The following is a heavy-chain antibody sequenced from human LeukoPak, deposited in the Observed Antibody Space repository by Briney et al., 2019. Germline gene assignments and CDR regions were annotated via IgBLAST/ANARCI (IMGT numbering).Heavy chain of an antibody. Sequence: GGSLRLSCGASGFTFSNVWMSWVRQAPGKGLEWVSVISGSGGRTYYADSVKGRFTISRDNSKNTLYLQMNSLRAEDTAVYYCARARSSYGYGDAFDIWGQGTMVTVSS. CDR2: ISGSGGRT. D-gene: IGHD5-18*01. CDR1: GFTFSNVW. J-gene: IGHJ3*02. CDR3: ARARSSYGYGDAFDI. V-gene: IGHV3-23*01.